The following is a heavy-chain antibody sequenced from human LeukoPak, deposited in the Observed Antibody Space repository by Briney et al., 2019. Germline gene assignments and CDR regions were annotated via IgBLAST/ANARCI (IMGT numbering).Heavy chain of an antibody. V-gene: IGHV1-46*01. D-gene: IGHD1-14*01. CDR3: ARDGRMTVANRRDFEY. J-gene: IGHJ4*02. CDR2: INPSGGST. CDR1: GYTFTDYY. Sequence: ASVKVSCKASGYTFTDYYVHWVRQAPGQGLEWMGIINPSGGSTTYAQKFQGRVTMTGATSTSTVYMELNSLRSDDTAVYYCARDGRMTVANRRDFEYWGQGTLVTVYS.